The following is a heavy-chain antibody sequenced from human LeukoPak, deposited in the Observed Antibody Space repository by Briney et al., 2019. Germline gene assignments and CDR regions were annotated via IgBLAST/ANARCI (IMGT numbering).Heavy chain of an antibody. V-gene: IGHV3-49*04. D-gene: IGHD2-15*01. CDR3: TRDRCSGGSCYSGFDY. Sequence: GGSLRLSCTASGFTFCDYAMSWVRQAPGKGLEWVGFIRSKAYGGTTEYAASVKGRFTISRDDSKSIAYLQMNSLKTEDTAVYYCTRDRCSGGSCYSGFDYWGQGTLVTVSS. J-gene: IGHJ4*02. CDR1: GFTFCDYA. CDR2: IRSKAYGGTT.